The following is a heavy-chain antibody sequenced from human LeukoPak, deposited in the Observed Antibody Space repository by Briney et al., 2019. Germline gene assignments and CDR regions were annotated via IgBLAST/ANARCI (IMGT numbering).Heavy chain of an antibody. CDR2: VSTYNGNT. CDR3: ARGGVSSSWYRTPDY. Sequence: ASVKVSCKASGYTFNTYGISWVRQAPGQGLEWMGWVSTYNGNTNYAQNLQGRVTMTTDTSTSTAYMELRSLRSDDTAVYYCARGGVSSSWYRTPDYWGQGTLVTVSS. V-gene: IGHV1-18*01. J-gene: IGHJ4*02. D-gene: IGHD6-13*01. CDR1: GYTFNTYG.